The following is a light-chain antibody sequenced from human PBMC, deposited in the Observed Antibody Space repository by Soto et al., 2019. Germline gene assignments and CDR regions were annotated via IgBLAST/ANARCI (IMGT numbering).Light chain of an antibody. J-gene: IGLJ1*01. CDR3: NSYTSSSTYV. CDR2: DVS. CDR1: TSDVGRYNY. V-gene: IGLV2-14*01. Sequence: QSALTQPASVSGSPGQSITISCTGTTSDVGRYNYVSWYQQHPGKAPKLIIYDVSNRPSGVSNRFSGSKSGNTASLTISGLQAEDEADYYCNSYTSSSTYVFGTGTKVTAL.